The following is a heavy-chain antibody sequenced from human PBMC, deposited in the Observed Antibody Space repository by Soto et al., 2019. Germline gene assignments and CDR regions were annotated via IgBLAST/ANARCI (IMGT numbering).Heavy chain of an antibody. CDR1: GGSFSGYY. Sequence: QVQLQQWGAGLLKPSETLSLTCAVYGGSFSGYYWSWIRQPPGKGLEWIGEINHSGSTNYNPSLKSRVTISVDTSKNQFSLKLSSVTAADTAVYYCARGNYGDYYFDYWGQGTLVTVSS. CDR2: INHSGST. CDR3: ARGNYGDYYFDY. D-gene: IGHD4-17*01. J-gene: IGHJ4*02. V-gene: IGHV4-34*01.